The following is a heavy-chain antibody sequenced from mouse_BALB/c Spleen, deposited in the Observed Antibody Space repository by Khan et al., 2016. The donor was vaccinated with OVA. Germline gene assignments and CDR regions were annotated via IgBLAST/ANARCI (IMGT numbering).Heavy chain of an antibody. CDR3: AISYYGSYWYFDV. V-gene: IGHV1S56*01. CDR1: GYTFIRNY. D-gene: IGHD1-1*01. Sequence: QVQLQQSGPEVVKPGASVTMSCKASGYTFIRNYVHWVKQRPGQGLDWIGWIYPGDGRTKYNEKFKGKTTLTADNSSTIAYMLLSSLTSEDAAIYFCAISYYGSYWYFDVWGAGTTVTVSS. J-gene: IGHJ1*01. CDR2: IYPGDGRT.